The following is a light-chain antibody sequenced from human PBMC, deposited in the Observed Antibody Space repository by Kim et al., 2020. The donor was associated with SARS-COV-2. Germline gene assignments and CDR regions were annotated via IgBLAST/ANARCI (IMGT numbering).Light chain of an antibody. J-gene: IGKJ3*01. CDR1: QGISSY. CDR3: QQYYSYPRT. Sequence: ASTGDRVTIACRASQGISSYLAWYQQKPGKAPKLLIYAASTLQSGVPSRFSGSGSGTDFTLTISCLQSEDFATYYCQQYYSYPRTFGPGTKVDIK. CDR2: AAS. V-gene: IGKV1-8*01.